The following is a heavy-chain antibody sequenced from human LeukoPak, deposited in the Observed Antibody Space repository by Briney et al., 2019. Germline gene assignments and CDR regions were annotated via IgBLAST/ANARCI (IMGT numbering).Heavy chain of an antibody. Sequence: GASVKVSWKASGGTFSSYAISWVRQAPGQGLEWMGGIIPIFGTANYAQKFQGRVTITADESTSTAYMELSSLRSEDTAVYYCARDGHPAEWELPYYYYYGMDVWGQGTTVTVSS. V-gene: IGHV1-69*13. CDR2: IIPIFGTA. D-gene: IGHD1-26*01. CDR3: ARDGHPAEWELPYYYYYGMDV. J-gene: IGHJ6*02. CDR1: GGTFSSYA.